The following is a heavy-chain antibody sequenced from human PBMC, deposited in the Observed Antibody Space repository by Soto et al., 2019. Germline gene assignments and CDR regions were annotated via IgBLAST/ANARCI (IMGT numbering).Heavy chain of an antibody. CDR2: IIPIFGTA. J-gene: IGHJ5*02. CDR1: GGTFSSYA. CDR3: ARVSEDNWNDLYWFDP. Sequence: SVKVSCKASGGTFSSYAISWVRQAPGQGLEWMGGIIPIFGTANYAQKFQGRVTITADESTSTAYMELSSLRSEDTAVYYCARVSEDNWNDLYWFDPWGQGTLVTVSS. D-gene: IGHD1-1*01. V-gene: IGHV1-69*13.